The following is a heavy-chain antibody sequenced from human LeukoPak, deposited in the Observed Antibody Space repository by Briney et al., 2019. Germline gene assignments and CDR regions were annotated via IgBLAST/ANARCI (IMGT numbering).Heavy chain of an antibody. CDR1: GGSISSSSYY. Sequence: PSETLSLTCTVSGGSISSSSYYWGWIRQPPGKGLEWIGSIYYSGSTYYNPSLKSRVTISVDTSKNQFSLKLSSVTAADTAVYYCARPSTTGGFDYWGQGTLVTVSS. V-gene: IGHV4-39*01. CDR3: ARPSTTGGFDY. D-gene: IGHD4-17*01. CDR2: IYYSGST. J-gene: IGHJ4*02.